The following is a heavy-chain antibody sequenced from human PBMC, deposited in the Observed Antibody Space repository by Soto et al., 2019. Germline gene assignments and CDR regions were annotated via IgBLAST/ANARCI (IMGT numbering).Heavy chain of an antibody. CDR2: ISSSSSYI. CDR3: ARDLGIAVAGTGY. CDR1: GFTFSSYS. J-gene: IGHJ4*02. Sequence: EVQLVESGGGLVKPGGSLRLSCAASGFTFSSYSMNWVRQAPGKGLEWVSSISSSSSYIYYADSVKGRFTISRDNAKNSLYLQMNSLRAEDTAVYYCARDLGIAVAGTGYWGQGTLVTVSS. V-gene: IGHV3-21*01. D-gene: IGHD6-19*01.